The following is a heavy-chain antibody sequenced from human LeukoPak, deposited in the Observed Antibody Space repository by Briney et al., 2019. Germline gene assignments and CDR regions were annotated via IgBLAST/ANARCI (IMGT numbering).Heavy chain of an antibody. CDR3: ARSEEWSRPGEWSDY. D-gene: IGHD3-16*01. Sequence: ASVKVSCKASGYTFTAYSMHWVRQAPGQGLEWMGWISAYNGNTNYAQKLQGRVTMTTDTSTSTAYMELRSLRSDDTAVYYCARSEEWSRPGEWSDYWGQGTLVTVSS. CDR1: GYTFTAYS. J-gene: IGHJ4*02. V-gene: IGHV1-18*04. CDR2: ISAYNGNT.